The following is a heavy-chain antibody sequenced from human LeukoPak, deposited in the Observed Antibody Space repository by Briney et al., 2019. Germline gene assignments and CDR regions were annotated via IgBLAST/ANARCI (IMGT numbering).Heavy chain of an antibody. Sequence: SETLSLTCTVSGGSISSGSYYWSWIRQPAGKGLEWIGRIYTSGSTNYNPSLKSRVTISVDTSKNQFSLKLSSVTAADTAVYYCARTTVVSREGSYYYYMDVWGKGTTVTVSS. CDR3: ARTTVVSREGSYYYYMDV. CDR2: IYTSGST. D-gene: IGHD4-23*01. V-gene: IGHV4-61*02. J-gene: IGHJ6*03. CDR1: GGSISSGSYY.